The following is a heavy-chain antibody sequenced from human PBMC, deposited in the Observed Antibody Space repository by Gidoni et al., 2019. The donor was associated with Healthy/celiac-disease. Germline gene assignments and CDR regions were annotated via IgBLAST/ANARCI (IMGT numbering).Heavy chain of an antibody. J-gene: IGHJ6*02. Sequence: EVQLVESGGGWVQPGGALRRSCAAAGLTLSSDARSWVRQAPWKGLEWVSAIGGSGGSTSYADSVTGRFTLSRDNSKNTLSLQMNILRAEDTAVYYCAKDPRVPAAKRDYYYYYGMDVWGQGTTVTVSS. CDR1: GLTLSSDA. CDR3: AKDPRVPAAKRDYYYYYGMDV. V-gene: IGHV3-23*04. D-gene: IGHD2-2*01. CDR2: IGGSGGST.